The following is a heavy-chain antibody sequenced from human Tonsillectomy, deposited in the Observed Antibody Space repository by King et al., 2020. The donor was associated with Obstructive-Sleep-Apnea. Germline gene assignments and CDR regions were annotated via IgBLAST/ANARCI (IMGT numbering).Heavy chain of an antibody. V-gene: IGHV1-69*12. CDR3: ASGYYYESSGYWGPFDY. CDR2: IIPIFGTA. J-gene: IGHJ4*02. CDR1: GGTFSNYA. Sequence: QLVPSGAEVKKPGSSVKVSCKASGGTFSNYAISWVRQAPGQGLEWMGGIIPIFGTANYAQKFQGRVTITADESTSTGYMELSSLRSEDTAVYYYASGYYYESSGYWGPFDYWGQGTLVTVSS. D-gene: IGHD3-22*01.